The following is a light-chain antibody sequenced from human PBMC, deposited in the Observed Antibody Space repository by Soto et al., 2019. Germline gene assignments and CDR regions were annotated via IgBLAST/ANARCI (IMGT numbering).Light chain of an antibody. Sequence: AIQMTQSPSSLSASVGDTVTFTCRASQDIGKDLGWYQQKPGEAPVLLIYEASTAQSGVPSRFTGSGSGTEFTLTISSLQPEDFATYYCLQDYNYPRTFGQGTRVEI. CDR3: LQDYNYPRT. V-gene: IGKV1-6*01. J-gene: IGKJ1*01. CDR2: EAS. CDR1: QDIGKD.